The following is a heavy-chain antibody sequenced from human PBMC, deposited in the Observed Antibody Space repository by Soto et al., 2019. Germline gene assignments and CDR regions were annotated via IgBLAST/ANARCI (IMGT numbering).Heavy chain of an antibody. Sequence: GASVKVSCTASGGTFSSYAISWVRQAPGQGLEWMGGIIPIFGTANYAQKFQGRVTITADESTSKAYMELSSLRSEDTAVYYCARSRGGAALLVAHYYYYGMDVWGQGTTVTVSS. CDR2: IIPIFGTA. J-gene: IGHJ6*02. D-gene: IGHD6-6*01. V-gene: IGHV1-69*13. CDR3: ARSRGGAALLVAHYYYYGMDV. CDR1: GGTFSSYA.